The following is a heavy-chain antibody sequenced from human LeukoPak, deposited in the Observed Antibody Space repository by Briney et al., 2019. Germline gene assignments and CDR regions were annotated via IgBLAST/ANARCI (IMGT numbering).Heavy chain of an antibody. CDR3: ARTNCSGGSCYSPGGWFDP. CDR1: GGSISSGGYY. Sequence: SQTLSLTCTVSGGSISSGGYYWSWIRQHPGKGLEWIGYIYYNGSTYYNPSLKSRVTVSVDTSKNQFSLKLSSVTAADTAVYYCARTNCSGGSCYSPGGWFDPWAREPWSPSPQ. V-gene: IGHV4-31*03. CDR2: IYYNGST. D-gene: IGHD2-15*01. J-gene: IGHJ5*02.